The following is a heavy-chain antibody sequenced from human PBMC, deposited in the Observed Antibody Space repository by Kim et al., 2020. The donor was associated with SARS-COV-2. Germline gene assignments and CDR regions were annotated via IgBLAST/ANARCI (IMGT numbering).Heavy chain of an antibody. J-gene: IGHJ4*02. CDR2: INHSGST. CDR3: ARVFHGLPPSQYYYGSGRTTPQRAMIQVGGAVDY. V-gene: IGHV4-34*01. CDR1: GGSFSGYY. D-gene: IGHD3-10*01. Sequence: SETLSLTCAVYGGSFSGYYWSWIRQPPGKGLEWIGEINHSGSTNYNPSLKSRVTISVDTSKNQFSLKLSSVTAADTAVYYYARVFHGLPPSQYYYGSGRTTPQRAMIQVGGAVDYWGQGTLVTVSS.